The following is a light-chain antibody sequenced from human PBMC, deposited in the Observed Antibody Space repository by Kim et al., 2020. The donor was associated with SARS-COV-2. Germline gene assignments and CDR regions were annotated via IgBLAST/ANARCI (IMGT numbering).Light chain of an antibody. J-gene: IGKJ1*01. Sequence: LSPGERATLSCRASQTISSDYLAWYQQKPGQAPRLLIYGASTMATGTPDRFSGSGSGTDFSLTISRLEPEDFAVYYCHQYDRSRTFGQGTKVDIK. CDR2: GAS. V-gene: IGKV3-20*01. CDR1: QTISSDY. CDR3: HQYDRSRT.